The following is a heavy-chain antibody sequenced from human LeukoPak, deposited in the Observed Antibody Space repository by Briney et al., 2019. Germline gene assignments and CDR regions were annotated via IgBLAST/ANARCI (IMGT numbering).Heavy chain of an antibody. CDR2: IYPGDSTT. CDR1: GYSFTNYW. D-gene: IGHD5-24*01. V-gene: IGHV5-51*01. CDR3: ARPGGYNVFDY. Sequence: GESLRISCQASGYSFTNYWIGWVRQMPGKGLEWMGIIYPGDSTTIYSPSFEGQVTMSADKSISTAYLQWSSLKASDTAMYYCARPGGYNVFDYWGQGTLVTVSS. J-gene: IGHJ4*02.